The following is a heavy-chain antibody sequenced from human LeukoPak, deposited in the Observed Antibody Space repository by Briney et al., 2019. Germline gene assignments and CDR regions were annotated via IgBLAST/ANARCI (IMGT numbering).Heavy chain of an antibody. D-gene: IGHD4-17*01. CDR1: GFTFSSYG. J-gene: IGHJ4*02. Sequence: PGGSLRLSCAASGFTFSSYGMSWVRQAPGKGLEWVSAISGSGGSTYYADSVKGRFTISRDNSKDTLYLQMNSLRAEDTAVYYCAKDLYGDSISIFDHWGQGTLVTVSS. CDR2: ISGSGGST. V-gene: IGHV3-23*01. CDR3: AKDLYGDSISIFDH.